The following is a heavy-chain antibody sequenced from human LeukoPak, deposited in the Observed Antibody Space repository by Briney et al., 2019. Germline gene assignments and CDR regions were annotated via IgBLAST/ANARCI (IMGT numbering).Heavy chain of an antibody. V-gene: IGHV3-7*04. Sequence: GGSLRLSCAVSGLNFRSFWMSWVRQAPRKGLEWVANIKQDGSEKFYVDSVKGRFTISRDNAKNSLYLQMNSLRAEDSAVYFCARGFYFSMTELYYLDLWGRGTLVTVSS. D-gene: IGHD2-8*01. CDR2: IKQDGSEK. CDR3: ARGFYFSMTELYYLDL. J-gene: IGHJ2*01. CDR1: GLNFRSFW.